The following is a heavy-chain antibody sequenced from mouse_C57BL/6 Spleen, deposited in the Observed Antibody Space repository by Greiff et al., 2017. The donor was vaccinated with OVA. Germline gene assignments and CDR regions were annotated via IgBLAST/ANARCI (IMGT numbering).Heavy chain of an antibody. Sequence: QVQLQQPGAELVRPGSSVKLSCKASGYTFTSYWMDWVKQRPGQGLEWIGNIYPSDSESHYNQKFKNKATLTVDKYSSTAYLQLISPTSEDSSFYSCAGCDYYGSSGYWGQGTTLTVSS. D-gene: IGHD1-1*01. CDR1: GYTFTSYW. V-gene: IGHV1-61*01. CDR3: AGCDYYGSSGY. J-gene: IGHJ2*01. CDR2: IYPSDSES.